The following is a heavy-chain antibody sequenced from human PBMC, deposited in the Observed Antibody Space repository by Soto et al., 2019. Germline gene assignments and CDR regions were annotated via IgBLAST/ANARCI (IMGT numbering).Heavy chain of an antibody. CDR2: ISSSSSYI. V-gene: IGHV3-21*01. D-gene: IGHD6-13*01. CDR1: GFTFSSYS. J-gene: IGHJ4*02. CDR3: ARLRAAAFDY. Sequence: LRLSCSASGFTFSSYSMNWVRQAPGKGLEWVSSISSSSSYIYYADSVKGRFTISRDNAKNSLYLQMNSLRAEDTAVYYCARLRAAAFDYWGQGTLVTVSS.